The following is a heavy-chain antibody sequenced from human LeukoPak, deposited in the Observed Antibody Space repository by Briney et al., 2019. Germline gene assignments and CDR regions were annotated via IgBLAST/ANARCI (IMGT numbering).Heavy chain of an antibody. V-gene: IGHV1-69*04. CDR2: IIPILGIA. Sequence: RASVKVSCKASGGTFSSYAISWVRQAPGQGLEWMGRIIPILGIANYAQKFQGRVTITADKSTSTAHMELSSLRSEDTAVYYCARDGRDHYYDSSGYFNYWGQGTLVTVSS. J-gene: IGHJ4*02. CDR1: GGTFSSYA. CDR3: ARDGRDHYYDSSGYFNY. D-gene: IGHD3-22*01.